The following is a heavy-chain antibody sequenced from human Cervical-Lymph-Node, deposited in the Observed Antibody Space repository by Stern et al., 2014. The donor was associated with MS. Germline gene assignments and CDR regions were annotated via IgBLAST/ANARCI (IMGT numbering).Heavy chain of an antibody. CDR2: IYYSGST. V-gene: IGHV4-61*01. CDR1: GGSVSSGSYY. CDR3: ARGILTSGWFDY. J-gene: IGHJ4*02. D-gene: IGHD6-19*01. Sequence: QVPLQESGPGLVKPSETLSLTCTVSGGSVSSGSYYWSWIRQPPGKGLEWIGYIYYSGSTNYNPSLKSRVTISVDTSKNQFSLKLSSVTAADTAVYYCARGILTSGWFDYWGQGTLVTVSS.